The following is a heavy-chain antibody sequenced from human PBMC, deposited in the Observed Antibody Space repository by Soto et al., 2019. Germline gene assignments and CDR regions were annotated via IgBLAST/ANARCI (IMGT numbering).Heavy chain of an antibody. Sequence: GGSLRLSCAASGFTFSSYAMSWVRQAPGKGLEWVSAISGSGGSTYYADSVKGRFTISRDNSKNTLYLQMNSLRAEDTAVYYCASKVKNVYINDGHYYHGMHVWGQGPPVSGSS. CDR2: ISGSGGST. J-gene: IGHJ6*02. CDR1: GFTFSSYA. D-gene: IGHD2-2*02. CDR3: ASKVKNVYINDGHYYHGMHV. V-gene: IGHV3-23*01.